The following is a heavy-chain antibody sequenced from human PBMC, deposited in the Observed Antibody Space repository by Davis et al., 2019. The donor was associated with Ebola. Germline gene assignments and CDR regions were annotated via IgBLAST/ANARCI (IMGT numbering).Heavy chain of an antibody. CDR2: ISYDGSNK. D-gene: IGHD3-10*01. J-gene: IGHJ4*02. CDR1: GFTFSSYA. V-gene: IGHV3-30*04. CDR3: ARERAYYYGSGSSFDY. Sequence: GGSLRLSCAASGFTFSSYAMHWVRQAPGKGLEWVAVISYDGSNKYYADSVRGRFTISRDNSKNTLYLQMNSLRAEDTAVYYCARERAYYYGSGSSFDYWGQGTLVTLSS.